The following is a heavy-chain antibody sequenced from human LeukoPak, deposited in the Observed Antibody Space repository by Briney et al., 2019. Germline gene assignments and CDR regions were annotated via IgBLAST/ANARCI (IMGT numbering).Heavy chain of an antibody. V-gene: IGHV3-30-3*01. CDR1: ANYW. J-gene: IGHJ4*02. CDR3: AREVPYTY. CDR2: ISYDGSNK. Sequence: PGGSLRLSCVASANYWMHWVRQAPGKGLEWVAVISYDGSNKYYADSVKGRFTISRDNSKNTLYLQMNSLRAEDTAVYYCAREVPYTYWGQGTLVTVSS. D-gene: IGHD5-18*01.